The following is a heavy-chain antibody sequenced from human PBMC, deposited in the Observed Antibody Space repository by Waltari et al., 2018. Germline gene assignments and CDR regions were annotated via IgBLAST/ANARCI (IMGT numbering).Heavy chain of an antibody. Sequence: EVQLVESGGGLVKPGGSLRLSCAASGFIFDDAWMTWLRQAPGKGLEGVGRIKSKTNGGTADYAAPVKGRFTRSRDDSKNMVYLQMNSLKTEDTAVYYCVGSRNHDWFDPCGQGTLVTVSS. CDR2: IKSKTNGGTA. CDR3: VGSRNHDWFDP. J-gene: IGHJ5*02. CDR1: GFIFDDAW. V-gene: IGHV3-15*01. D-gene: IGHD3-10*01.